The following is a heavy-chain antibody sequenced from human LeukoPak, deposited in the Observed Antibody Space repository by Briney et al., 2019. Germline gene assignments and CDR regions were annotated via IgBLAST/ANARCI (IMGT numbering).Heavy chain of an antibody. D-gene: IGHD5-18*01. CDR1: GYSFTSYW. V-gene: IGHV5-51*01. CDR3: ARHRYSSSSYNWFDP. Sequence: GESLKISCKASGYSFTSYWIGWVRQMPGKGREWMGIIYPGDSDTRYSPSFQGQVTISADKSISTAYLQWSSLKASDTAMYYCARHRYSSSSYNWFDPWGQGTLVTVSS. J-gene: IGHJ5*02. CDR2: IYPGDSDT.